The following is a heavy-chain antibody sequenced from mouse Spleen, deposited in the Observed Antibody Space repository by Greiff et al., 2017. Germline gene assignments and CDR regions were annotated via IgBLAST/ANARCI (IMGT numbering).Heavy chain of an antibody. CDR3: ARRYRYDDGYAMDY. Sequence: VQLKQSGPELVKPGDSVKISCKASGYSFTGYFMNWVMQSHGKSLEWIGRINPYNGDTFYNQKFKGKATLTVDKSSSTAHMELRSLTSEDSAVYYCARRYRYDDGYAMDYWGQGTSVTVSS. V-gene: IGHV1-20*01. CDR2: INPYNGDT. J-gene: IGHJ4*01. D-gene: IGHD2-14*01. CDR1: GYSFTGYF.